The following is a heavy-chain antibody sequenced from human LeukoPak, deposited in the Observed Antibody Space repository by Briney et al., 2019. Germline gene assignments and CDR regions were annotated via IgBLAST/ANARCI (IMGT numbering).Heavy chain of an antibody. CDR2: IYSGGST. Sequence: GGSLRLSCAASGFTVSSSFVNWVRQAPGKGLEWVSVIYSGGSTYYADSVKGRFTISRDNSKNTPYLQINSLRAEDTVVYYCARGLVATMLDDFDIWRQGTMVTVSS. CDR1: GFTVSSSF. J-gene: IGHJ3*02. V-gene: IGHV3-53*01. CDR3: ARGLVATMLDDFDI. D-gene: IGHD5-12*01.